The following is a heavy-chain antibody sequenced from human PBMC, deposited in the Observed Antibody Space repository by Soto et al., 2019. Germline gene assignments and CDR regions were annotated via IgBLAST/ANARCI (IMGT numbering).Heavy chain of an antibody. J-gene: IGHJ4*02. D-gene: IGHD3-22*01. CDR2: IYYSGST. V-gene: IGHV4-31*03. CDR3: AREYYYDSSSLYYFDY. CDR1: GVSISSGGYY. Sequence: SETLSLTCTVSGVSISSGGYYWTWIRQHPQKGLEWIGHIYYSGSTYYNPSLKSRVTVSVDTPKNQFSLKLSSVTAADTAVYYCAREYYYDSSSLYYFDYWGQGTLVT.